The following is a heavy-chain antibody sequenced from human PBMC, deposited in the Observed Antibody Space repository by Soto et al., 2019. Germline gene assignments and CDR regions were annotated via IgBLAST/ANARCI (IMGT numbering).Heavy chain of an antibody. D-gene: IGHD3-10*01. J-gene: IGHJ6*02. CDR3: ARVGSRGIEASHYYYGMDV. V-gene: IGHV5-51*01. Sequence: GESLKISCKGSGYSFTSYWIGWVRQMPGKGLEWMGIIYPGDSDTRYSPSFQGQVTISADKSISTAYLQWSSLKASDTAMYYCARVGSRGIEASHYYYGMDVWGQGTRVTVSS. CDR1: GYSFTSYW. CDR2: IYPGDSDT.